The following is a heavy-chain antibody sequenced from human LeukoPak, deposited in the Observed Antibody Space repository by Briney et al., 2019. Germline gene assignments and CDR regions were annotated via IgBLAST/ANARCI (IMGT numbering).Heavy chain of an antibody. CDR1: GYTFTSYG. CDR2: ISAYNGNT. D-gene: IGHD3-22*01. CDR3: ARLGNYYDSSGSVDY. Sequence: ASVKVSCKASGYTFTSYGISWVRQAPGQGLEWMGWISAYNGNTNYAQKLQGRVTMTTDTSTSTAYMELRSLRSDDTAVYYCARLGNYYDSSGSVDYWGQGTLATVSS. J-gene: IGHJ4*02. V-gene: IGHV1-18*01.